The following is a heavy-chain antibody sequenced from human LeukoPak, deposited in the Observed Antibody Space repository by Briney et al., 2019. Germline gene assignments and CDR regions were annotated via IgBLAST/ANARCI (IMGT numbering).Heavy chain of an antibody. J-gene: IGHJ6*02. D-gene: IGHD3-22*01. CDR1: GRSISISY. Sequence: SETLSLACTVAGRSISISYWGWTRQPPGKGLECIGFIYYSGRPNYNPSLRSLVTISVDTSKNLFSLEQSSVTAADAAVYYCARLRYDSSGRYYFGMDVWGQGTTVTVSS. V-gene: IGHV4-59*08. CDR2: IYYSGRP. CDR3: ARLRYDSSGRYYFGMDV.